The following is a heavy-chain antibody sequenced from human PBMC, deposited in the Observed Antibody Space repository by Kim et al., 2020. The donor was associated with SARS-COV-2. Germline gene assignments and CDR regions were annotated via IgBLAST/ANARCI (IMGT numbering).Heavy chain of an antibody. D-gene: IGHD1-26*01. Sequence: GSTYYADSVKGRFTISRDNSKNTLYLQMNSLRAEDTAVYYCARGVELLKYWGQGTLVTVSS. V-gene: IGHV3-53*01. J-gene: IGHJ4*02. CDR2: GST. CDR3: ARGVELLKY.